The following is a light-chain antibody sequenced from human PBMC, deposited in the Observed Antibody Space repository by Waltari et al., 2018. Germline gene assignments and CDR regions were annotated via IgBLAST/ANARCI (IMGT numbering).Light chain of an antibody. CDR3: ASWDDNLSGWV. Sequence: QSVLTQPPSASGTPGQRVTISCSGSSSNSGRSYVYWYQQLPGTAPKLLIYRNNQRPSGVPDRFSGSKSGTSASLAISGLRSEDEADYYCASWDDNLSGWVFGGGTKLTVL. V-gene: IGLV1-47*01. J-gene: IGLJ3*02. CDR2: RNN. CDR1: SSNSGRSY.